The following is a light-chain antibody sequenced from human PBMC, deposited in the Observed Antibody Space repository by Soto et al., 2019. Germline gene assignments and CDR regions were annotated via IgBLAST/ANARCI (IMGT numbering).Light chain of an antibody. Sequence: QSVLTQPPSASGTPGQRVTISCSGSSSNIGSNYVYWYQQLPGTAPKLRIYRNNQRPSGVPDRFSGSKSGTSASRAISGLRSEDEADYYCSAWDDSLSLWVFGGGTKLTVL. V-gene: IGLV1-47*01. CDR2: RNN. J-gene: IGLJ3*02. CDR1: SSNIGSNY. CDR3: SAWDDSLSLWV.